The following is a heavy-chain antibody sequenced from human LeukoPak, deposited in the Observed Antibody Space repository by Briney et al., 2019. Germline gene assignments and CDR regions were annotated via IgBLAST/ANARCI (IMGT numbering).Heavy chain of an antibody. CDR1: GGSISNYY. CDR3: ARVHYFDSSGYYSSTYYYYMDV. V-gene: IGHV4-59*01. CDR2: ISYSGST. Sequence: PSQTLSLTCTVSGGSISNYYWTWIRQPPGEGREWIGYISYSGSTNDNPSLKGRVTISIDTSKNQCSLKLSSVTAADTAVYYCARVHYFDSSGYYSSTYYYYMDVWGKGTTVTVSS. J-gene: IGHJ6*03. D-gene: IGHD3-22*01.